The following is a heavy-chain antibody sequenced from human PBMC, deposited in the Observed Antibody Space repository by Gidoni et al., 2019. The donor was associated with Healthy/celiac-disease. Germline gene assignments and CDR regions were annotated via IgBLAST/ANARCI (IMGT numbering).Heavy chain of an antibody. J-gene: IGHJ4*02. CDR2: IWYDGSNK. CDR1: GFTFSSYG. CDR3: ARSPISAAGTSYFDY. V-gene: IGHV3-33*01. D-gene: IGHD6-13*01. Sequence: QVPLVESGGGVVQPGRSLRLSCAAFGFTFSSYGMHWVRQAPGKRLEWVAVIWYDGSNKDYADSVKGRFTISRDNSKNTLYLQMNSLRAEDTAVYYCARSPISAAGTSYFDYWGQGTLVTVSS.